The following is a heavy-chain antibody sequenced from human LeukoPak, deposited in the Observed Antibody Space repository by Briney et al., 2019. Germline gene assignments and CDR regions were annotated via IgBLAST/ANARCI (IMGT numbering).Heavy chain of an antibody. CDR1: GGSFSGYY. CDR2: INHSGST. D-gene: IGHD5-18*01. J-gene: IGHJ4*02. CDR3: ARRIQLWLRPYYFDY. Sequence: PSETLSLTCAVYGGSFSGYYWSWIRQPPGKGLEWIGEINHSGSTNYNPSLKSRATISVDTSKNQFSLKLSSVTAADTAVYYCARRIQLWLRPYYFDYWGQGTLVTVSS. V-gene: IGHV4-34*01.